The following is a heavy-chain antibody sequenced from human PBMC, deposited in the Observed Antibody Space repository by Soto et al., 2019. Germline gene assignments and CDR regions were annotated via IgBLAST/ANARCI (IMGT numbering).Heavy chain of an antibody. CDR1: GGPFSSYA. J-gene: IGHJ6*01. D-gene: IGHD5-18*01. Sequence: QVQLVQSGAEVKKPGSSVKVSCKASGGPFSSYAISWVRQAPGQGLEWMGGIIPIFGTANYAQKFQGRVTITADKSTSTSYIELSSLRSEDTAVYYCARDLTSGYSYAIYYYYGMDVWGQGTTLTVSS. V-gene: IGHV1-69*06. CDR3: ARDLTSGYSYAIYYYYGMDV. CDR2: IIPIFGTA.